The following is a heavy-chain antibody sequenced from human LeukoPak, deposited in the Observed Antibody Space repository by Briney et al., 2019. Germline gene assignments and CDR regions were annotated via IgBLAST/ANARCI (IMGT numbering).Heavy chain of an antibody. CDR2: FDPEDGET. J-gene: IGHJ5*02. D-gene: IGHD1-1*01. V-gene: IGHV1-24*01. CDR1: GYTLTELS. Sequence: ASVKVSCKVSGYTLTELSMHWVRQAPGKWLEWMGGFDPEDGETIYAQKFQGRVTMTEDTSTDTAYMELSSLRSEDTAVYYCATGYADDNWFDPWGQGTLVTVSS. CDR3: ATGYADDNWFDP.